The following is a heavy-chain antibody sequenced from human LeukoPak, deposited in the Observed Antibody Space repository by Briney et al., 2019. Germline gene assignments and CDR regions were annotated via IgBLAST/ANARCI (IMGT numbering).Heavy chain of an antibody. CDR3: ARVTYGSGTYGAFDY. J-gene: IGHJ4*02. V-gene: IGHV3-23*01. Sequence: PGGSLRLSCEASGFSFSTYNMNWVRQAPGKGLEWVSSIFPSGGEIHYADSVRGRFTISRDNSKSTLSLQMNSLRAEDTAVYYCARVTYGSGTYGAFDYWGQGTLVTVSS. CDR1: GFSFSTYN. D-gene: IGHD3-10*01. CDR2: IFPSGGEI.